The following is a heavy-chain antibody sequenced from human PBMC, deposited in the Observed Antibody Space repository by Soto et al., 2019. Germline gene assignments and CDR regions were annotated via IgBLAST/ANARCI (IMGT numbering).Heavy chain of an antibody. CDR3: ATDKPTHDYGDYDWFDP. D-gene: IGHD4-17*01. Sequence: ASVKVSCKVSGYTLTELSMHWARQAPGKGLEWMGGFDPEDGETIYAQKFQGRVTMTEDTSTDTAYMELSSLRSEDTAVYYCATDKPTHDYGDYDWFDPWGQGTLVTVSS. CDR1: GYTLTELS. J-gene: IGHJ5*02. V-gene: IGHV1-24*01. CDR2: FDPEDGET.